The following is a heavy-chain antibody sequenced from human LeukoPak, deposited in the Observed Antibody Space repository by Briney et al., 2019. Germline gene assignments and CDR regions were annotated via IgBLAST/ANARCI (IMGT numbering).Heavy chain of an antibody. CDR3: ARDRYSSSWSPGWYFDY. CDR1: GDSVSSNSAA. Sequence: SQTLSLTCAISGDSVSSNSAAWNWIRQSPSRGLEWLGRTYYRSKWFNDYAASVKSRITINPDTSKNQFSLKLSSVTAADTAVYYCARDRYSSSWSPGWYFDYWGQGTLVTVSS. CDR2: TYYRSKWFN. V-gene: IGHV6-1*01. J-gene: IGHJ4*02. D-gene: IGHD6-13*01.